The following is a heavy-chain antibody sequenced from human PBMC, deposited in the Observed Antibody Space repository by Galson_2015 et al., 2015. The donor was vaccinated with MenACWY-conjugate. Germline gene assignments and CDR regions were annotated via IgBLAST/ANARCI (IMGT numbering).Heavy chain of an antibody. CDR1: GFVFRDYC. Sequence: SLRLSCAASGFVFRDYCMHWVRPAPGQGLECVSRICSGGISIMYGDSVRGRFPISRDDAENTLYLQMDGLRADDTAVYFCVRGSIGWRGMDIWGQGTTVTVSS. V-gene: IGHV3-74*03. CDR2: ICSGGISI. D-gene: IGHD2-15*01. CDR3: VRGSIGWRGMDI. J-gene: IGHJ6*02.